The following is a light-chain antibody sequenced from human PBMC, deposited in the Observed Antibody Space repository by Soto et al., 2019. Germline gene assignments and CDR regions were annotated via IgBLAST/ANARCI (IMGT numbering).Light chain of an antibody. CDR2: DVI. J-gene: IGLJ3*02. Sequence: QSALTQPPSASGSPGQSVTISCTGTSSDVGGYNYVSWYQQHPGKAPKLMIYDVIKRPSGVPARFSGSKSGNTASLTVSGLEAEDDDYYYCCSYAGSNKGVFGGGTKLTVL. V-gene: IGLV2-8*01. CDR1: SSDVGGYNY. CDR3: CSYAGSNKGV.